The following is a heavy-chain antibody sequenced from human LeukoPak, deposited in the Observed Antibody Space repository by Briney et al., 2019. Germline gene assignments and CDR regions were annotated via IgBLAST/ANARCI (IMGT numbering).Heavy chain of an antibody. CDR3: ARGETAAAANTFDY. J-gene: IGHJ4*02. D-gene: IGHD6-13*01. CDR2: ISSSSSYT. V-gene: IGHV3-11*03. Sequence: GGSLRLSCAASGFTFSDYYMSWIRQAPGKGLEWGSYISSSSSYTNYADSVKGRFTISRDNAKNSLYLQMNSLRAEDTAVYYCARGETAAAANTFDYWGQGTLVTVSS. CDR1: GFTFSDYY.